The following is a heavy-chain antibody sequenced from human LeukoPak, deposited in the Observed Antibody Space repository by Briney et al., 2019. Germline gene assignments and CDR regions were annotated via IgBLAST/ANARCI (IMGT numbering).Heavy chain of an antibody. V-gene: IGHV3-48*01. CDR3: ARVHRGYSYGRLDY. J-gene: IGHJ4*02. CDR2: ISSSDNTI. D-gene: IGHD5-18*01. CDR1: GFAFSDYS. Sequence: QPGGSLRLSCAASGFAFSDYSMNWVRQAPGKGLEWVSYISSSDNTIHYADSVKGRFTISRDNAKNSLYLEMNSLRAEDTAVYYCARVHRGYSYGRLDYWGQGTLVTVSS.